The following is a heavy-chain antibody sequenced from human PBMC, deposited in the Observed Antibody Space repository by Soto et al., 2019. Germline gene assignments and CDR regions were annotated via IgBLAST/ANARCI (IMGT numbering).Heavy chain of an antibody. V-gene: IGHV3-30*18. CDR1: GFTFSSYG. J-gene: IGHJ6*02. CDR3: AKGDYVWGSYRPDYYYYYGMDV. D-gene: IGHD3-16*02. CDR2: ISYDGSNK. Sequence: QVQLVESGGGVVQPGRSLRLSCAASGFTFSSYGMHWVRQAPGKGLEWVAVISYDGSNKYYADSVKGRFTISRDNSKNTLYLQMNSLRAEDTAVYYCAKGDYVWGSYRPDYYYYYGMDVWGQGTTVIVSS.